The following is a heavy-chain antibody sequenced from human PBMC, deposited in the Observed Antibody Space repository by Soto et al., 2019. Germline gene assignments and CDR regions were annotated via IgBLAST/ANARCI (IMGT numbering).Heavy chain of an antibody. CDR3: AKEKDRIFDY. V-gene: IGHV3-43*01. J-gene: IGHJ4*02. Sequence: GGSLRLSCAVSGFTFDDHTMHWVRRAPGKGLEWVSLITWDAGSAFYADSVRGRFTISRDNSKNSLYLQMNSLRTEDSALYYCAKEKDRIFDYWGRGTPVTVSS. CDR2: ITWDAGSA. CDR1: GFTFDDHT.